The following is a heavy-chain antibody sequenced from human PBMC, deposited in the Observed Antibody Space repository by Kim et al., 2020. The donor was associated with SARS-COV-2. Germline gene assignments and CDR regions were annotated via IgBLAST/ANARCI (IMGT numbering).Heavy chain of an antibody. CDR3: ARSYSSSSDPRDYYYYYGMDV. CDR1: GGSISSYY. J-gene: IGHJ6*02. Sequence: SETLSLTCTVSGGSISSYYWSWIRQPAGKGLEWIGRIYTSGSTNYNPSLKSRVPMSVDTPKNQFSLKLSSVTATDTAVYYCARSYSSSSDPRDYYYYYGMDVWGQGTTVTVSS. V-gene: IGHV4-4*07. D-gene: IGHD6-6*01. CDR2: IYTSGST.